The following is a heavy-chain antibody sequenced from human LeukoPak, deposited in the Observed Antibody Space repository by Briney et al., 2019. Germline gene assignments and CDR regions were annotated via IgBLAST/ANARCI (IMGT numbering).Heavy chain of an antibody. Sequence: GGSLRLSCAASGFTFSSYGMHWVRQAPGKGLEWVAFIRYDGSNKYYADSVKGRFTISRDNSKNTLYLQMNSLRAEDTAVYYCAKDTGSGWYLFDYWGQGTLVTVSS. CDR2: IRYDGSNK. D-gene: IGHD6-19*01. V-gene: IGHV3-30*02. CDR1: GFTFSSYG. J-gene: IGHJ4*02. CDR3: AKDTGSGWYLFDY.